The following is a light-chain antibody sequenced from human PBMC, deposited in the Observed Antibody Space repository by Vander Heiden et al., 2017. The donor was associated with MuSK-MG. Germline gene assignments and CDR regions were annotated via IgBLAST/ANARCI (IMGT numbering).Light chain of an antibody. CDR2: GTS. J-gene: IGKJ4*01. CDR1: QNMNTF. V-gene: IGKV1-39*01. CDR3: QESERTPLT. Sequence: DRVTISCRASQNMNTFLNWFQQKPGKPPTLLIYGTSTLYSGVPSRFSGTRSGTDFTLTMSSLQAEDIATYYCQESERTPLTFGGGTMVEMK.